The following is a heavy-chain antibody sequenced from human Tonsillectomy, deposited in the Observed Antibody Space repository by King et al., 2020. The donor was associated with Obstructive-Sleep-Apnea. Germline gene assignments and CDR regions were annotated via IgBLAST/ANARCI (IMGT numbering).Heavy chain of an antibody. V-gene: IGHV5-51*01. J-gene: IGHJ4*02. CDR3: ARHPARGNNLVPFDN. Sequence: QLVQSGPEAKKPGESLKISCKASGYKFTTYWIGWVRQKSGKGLEWMGIIYPGDSDTRYGPSFQGHVTISADKSISTAFLQWSSLTASDSAMYYCARHPARGNNLVPFDNWGQGTLVTVSS. CDR1: GYKFTTYW. CDR2: IYPGDSDT. D-gene: IGHD6-6*01.